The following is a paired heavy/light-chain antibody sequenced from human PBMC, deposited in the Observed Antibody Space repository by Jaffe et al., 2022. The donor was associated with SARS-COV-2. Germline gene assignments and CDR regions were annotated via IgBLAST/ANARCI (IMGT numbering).Heavy chain of an antibody. Sequence: QLQLQESGPGLVKPSETLSLTCTVSGGSISSSSYYWGWIRQPPGKGLEWIGSIYFSGSTYYNPSLKSRVTVSVNPSKNQFSLKLTSVTAADTAVYYCARGDSSGYSEKIDYWGQGTLVTVSS. CDR1: GGSISSSSYY. D-gene: IGHD3-22*01. J-gene: IGHJ4*02. CDR3: ARGDSSGYSEKIDY. CDR2: IYFSGST. V-gene: IGHV4-39*01.
Light chain of an antibody. CDR3: QQSHSTPKT. CDR1: QTISYY. Sequence: DIQMTQSPSSLSASVGDRVTITCRASQTISYYLNWYQQKPGKAPKLLIYAASSLQSGVPSRFSGGGSGTDFTLTISSLQPEDFATYYCQQSHSTPKTFGQGTKVEVK. CDR2: AAS. J-gene: IGKJ1*01. V-gene: IGKV1-39*01.